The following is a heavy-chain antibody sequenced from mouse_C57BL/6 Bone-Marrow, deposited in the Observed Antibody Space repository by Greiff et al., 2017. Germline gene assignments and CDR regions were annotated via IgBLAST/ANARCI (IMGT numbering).Heavy chain of an antibody. CDR3: ARSGPLGRSFDY. CDR2: IYPTSGRT. CDR1: GYTFTSYW. Sequence: QVQLQQPGAELVKPGASVKMSCKASGYTFTSYWITWVKQRPGQGLEWIGDIYPTSGRTNYNEKFKGKAILTVDTSSNTAYMQLSSLTCEDSAVFYCARSGPLGRSFDYWGQGTTLTVSS. D-gene: IGHD4-1*01. V-gene: IGHV1-55*01. J-gene: IGHJ2*01.